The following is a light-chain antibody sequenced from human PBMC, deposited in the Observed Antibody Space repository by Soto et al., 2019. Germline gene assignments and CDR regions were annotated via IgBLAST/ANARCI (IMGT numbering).Light chain of an antibody. CDR3: QQYNGSSLT. CDR2: DAS. V-gene: IGKV1-5*01. J-gene: IGKJ4*01. Sequence: DIQMTQSPSTLSASIGDRVTITCRASQSINSWLAWYQQRPGKAPKLLIFDASTLESGVPSRFSGSGSGTEFTLTISSLQPDDFATYYCQQYNGSSLTFGGGTRVEIK. CDR1: QSINSW.